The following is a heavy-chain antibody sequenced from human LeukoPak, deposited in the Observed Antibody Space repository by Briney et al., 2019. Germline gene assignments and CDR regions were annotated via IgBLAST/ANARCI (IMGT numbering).Heavy chain of an antibody. V-gene: IGHV3-15*01. CDR1: GFPFSNAW. J-gene: IGHJ4*02. Sequence: PGGSLRLSCAASGFPFSNAWMSWVRQAPGKGLEWVGRIKSKTHGGTTDYAAPVKGRFTISRDDSKNTLYLQMNSLKTEDTAVYYCTTDLGNGSGPPYWGQGTLVTVSS. CDR2: IKSKTHGGTT. CDR3: TTDLGNGSGPPY. D-gene: IGHD3-10*01.